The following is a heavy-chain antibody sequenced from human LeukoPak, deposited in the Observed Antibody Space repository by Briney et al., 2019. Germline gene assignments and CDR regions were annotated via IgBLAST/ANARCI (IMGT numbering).Heavy chain of an antibody. D-gene: IGHD6-13*01. CDR3: ARDSIWAAGIADY. V-gene: IGHV3-48*04. CDR2: ISSSSSTI. J-gene: IGHJ4*02. CDR1: GFTFSSYS. Sequence: GGSLRLSCAASGFTFSSYSMNWVRQAPGKGLEWVSYISSSSSTIYYADSVKGRFTISRDNAKNSLYLQMNSLRAEDTAVYYCARDSIWAAGIADYWGQGTLVTVSS.